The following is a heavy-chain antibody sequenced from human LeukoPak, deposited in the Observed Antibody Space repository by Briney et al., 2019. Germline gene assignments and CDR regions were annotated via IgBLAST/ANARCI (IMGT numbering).Heavy chain of an antibody. Sequence: PGGSLRLSCTVSGFTFGDYAMSWVRQAPGKGLEWVGFIRSKAYGGTTEYAASVKGRFTISRDDSKSIAYLQMNSLKTEDTAVYYCAGNRGYSYGYVDYWGQGTLVTVSS. D-gene: IGHD5-18*01. V-gene: IGHV3-49*04. CDR3: AGNRGYSYGYVDY. J-gene: IGHJ4*02. CDR2: IRSKAYGGTT. CDR1: GFTFGDYA.